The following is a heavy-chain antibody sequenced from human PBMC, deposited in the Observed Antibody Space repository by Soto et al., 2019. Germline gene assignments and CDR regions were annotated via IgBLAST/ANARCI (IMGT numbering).Heavy chain of an antibody. CDR3: AREGGVGHASSWGDF. D-gene: IGHD6-13*01. CDR1: GGSFSSYG. V-gene: IGHV3-33*01. J-gene: IGHJ4*02. CDR2: IWHDGRYE. Sequence: QVQLVESRGGVVQPGRSLRLSCVVSGGSFSSYGMHWVRQAPGKGLEWVASIWHDGRYEFHADAVKGRFAISRENSKNSLELQRQRLSVEETARYYCAREGGVGHASSWGDFWGQGPLGSVSS.